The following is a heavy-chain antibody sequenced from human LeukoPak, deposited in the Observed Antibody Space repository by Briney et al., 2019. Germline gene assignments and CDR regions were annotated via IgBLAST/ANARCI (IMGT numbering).Heavy chain of an antibody. CDR3: ARHRGTYYDY. D-gene: IGHD3-16*01. Sequence: GGSLRLSCAASGFTVSSNYMSWVRQAPGKGLEWVSVIYSGGSTYYADSVKGRFTISRDNAKNSLYLQMNSLRAEDTAVYYCARHRGTYYDYWGQGTLVTVSS. V-gene: IGHV3-66*04. CDR2: IYSGGST. CDR1: GFTVSSNY. J-gene: IGHJ4*02.